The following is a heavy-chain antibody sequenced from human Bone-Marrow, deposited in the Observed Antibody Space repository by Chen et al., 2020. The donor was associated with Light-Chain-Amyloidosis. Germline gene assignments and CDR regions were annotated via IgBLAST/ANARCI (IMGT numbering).Heavy chain of an antibody. Sequence: GGSLRLSCAASGFAFSSYAMSWVRQAQGKGLEWVSTISGSGGSRYYGDSVKGRLTISRDNSKNALFLQMNSLRAEDTAVYYCAKDISYDDILPGYPADAFDIWGQGTMVTVSS. J-gene: IGHJ3*02. CDR2: ISGSGGSR. V-gene: IGHV3-23*01. CDR1: GFAFSSYA. CDR3: AKDISYDDILPGYPADAFDI. D-gene: IGHD3-9*01.